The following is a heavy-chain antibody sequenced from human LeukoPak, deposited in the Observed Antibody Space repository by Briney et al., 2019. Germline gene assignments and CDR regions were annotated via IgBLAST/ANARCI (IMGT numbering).Heavy chain of an antibody. CDR1: GFTFNSYS. V-gene: IGHV3-48*02. CDR3: ARSIVATHFDY. D-gene: IGHD5-12*01. J-gene: IGHJ4*02. CDR2: ISSSGSTI. Sequence: GGSLRLSCAASGFTFNSYSMNWVRQAPGKGLEWVSYISSSGSTIYYADSVKGRFTISRDNAKNSLYLQMSSLRDEDTAVYYCARSIVATHFDYWGQGTLVTVSS.